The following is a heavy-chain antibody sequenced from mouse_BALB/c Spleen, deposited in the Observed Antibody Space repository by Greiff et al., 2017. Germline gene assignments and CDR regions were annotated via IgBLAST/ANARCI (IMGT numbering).Heavy chain of an antibody. CDR1: GYTFTSYW. J-gene: IGHJ4*01. V-gene: IGHV1-69*02. Sequence: QVQLQQPGAELVRPGASVKLSCKASGYTFTSYWINWVKQRPGQGLEWIGNIYPSDSYTNYNQKFKDKATLTVDKSSSTAYMQLSSPTSEDSAVYYCTREGDPYYGNSYAMDYWGQGTSVTVSS. D-gene: IGHD2-10*01. CDR3: TREGDPYYGNSYAMDY. CDR2: IYPSDSYT.